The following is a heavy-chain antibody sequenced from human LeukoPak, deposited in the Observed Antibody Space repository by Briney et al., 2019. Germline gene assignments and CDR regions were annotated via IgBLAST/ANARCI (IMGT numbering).Heavy chain of an antibody. V-gene: IGHV4-4*07. CDR3: ARERGNLRGDAFDI. CDR2: IYSSGNT. Sequence: SETLSLTCTVSGASISFYYWSWIRQPPGKGLEWIGRIYSSGNTNYNPSLESRVTMSIDTSKKQISLKLTSVTAADTAVYYCARERGNLRGDAFDIWGQGTMVTVSS. D-gene: IGHD1-26*01. CDR1: GASISFYY. J-gene: IGHJ3*02.